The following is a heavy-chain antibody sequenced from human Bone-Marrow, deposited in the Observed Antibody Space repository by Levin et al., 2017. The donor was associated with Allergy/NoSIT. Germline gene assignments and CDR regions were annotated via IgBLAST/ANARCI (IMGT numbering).Heavy chain of an antibody. V-gene: IGHV3-7*01. CDR2: IKGDGSQV. Sequence: LTGGSLRLSCAASGFDFNSYFMNWVRQAPGKGLEWVASIKGDGSQVYFAASLKGRFTISRDNARNSVYLQMNGLRDDDTAIYYCARDFFVDGSNVRIFFDYWGQGTLVGVSS. D-gene: IGHD5-24*01. CDR3: ARDFFVDGSNVRIFFDY. J-gene: IGHJ4*02. CDR1: GFDFNSYF.